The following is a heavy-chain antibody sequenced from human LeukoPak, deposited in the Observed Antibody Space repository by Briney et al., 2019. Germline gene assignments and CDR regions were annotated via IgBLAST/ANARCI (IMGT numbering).Heavy chain of an antibody. D-gene: IGHD6-13*01. CDR2: IYHSGYT. CDR3: ARSIGTARRNWYFDL. Sequence: PSETLSLTCSVSGGSISSGGYSWSWLRQPPGKGLEWIGYIYHSGYTFYNPSLKSRVTISVDRSKNQFSLRMNSVTAADTAVYYCARSIGTARRNWYFDLWGRGTLVTVSS. CDR1: GGSISSGGYS. J-gene: IGHJ2*01. V-gene: IGHV4-30-2*01.